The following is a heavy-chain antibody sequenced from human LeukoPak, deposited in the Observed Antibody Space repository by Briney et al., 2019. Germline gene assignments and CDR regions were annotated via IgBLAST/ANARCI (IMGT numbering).Heavy chain of an antibody. J-gene: IGHJ2*01. CDR2: ISGSGGSR. D-gene: IGHD3-10*01. CDR1: GFTFSNFA. Sequence: GGSLRLSCAASGFTFSNFAMSWVRQAPEKGLEWVSAISGSGGSRYHADSIQGRFTISRDNSNNTLYLQMKSLRADDTAVYYCARGTYRYYSVSDRFFDLWGRGTLVTVSS. CDR3: ARGTYRYYSVSDRFFDL. V-gene: IGHV3-23*01.